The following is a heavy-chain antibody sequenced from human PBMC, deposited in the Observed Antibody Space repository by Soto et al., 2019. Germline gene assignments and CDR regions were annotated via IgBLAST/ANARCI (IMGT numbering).Heavy chain of an antibody. J-gene: IGHJ6*02. Sequence: ASVKVSCKASGGTFSSYAISWVRQAPGQGLEWMGGIIPIFGTANYAQKFQGRVTITADESTSTAYMELSSLRSEDTAVYYCARGQLTPWDYYYYGMDVWGQGTTVTVSS. CDR1: GGTFSSYA. D-gene: IGHD6-6*01. CDR3: ARGQLTPWDYYYYGMDV. V-gene: IGHV1-69*13. CDR2: IIPIFGTA.